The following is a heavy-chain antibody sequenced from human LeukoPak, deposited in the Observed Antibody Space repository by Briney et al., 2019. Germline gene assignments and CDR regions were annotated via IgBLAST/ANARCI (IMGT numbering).Heavy chain of an antibody. Sequence: SETLSLPCTVSGGSISSYYWSWIRQPPGKGLEWIGYIYYSGSTNYNPSLKSRVTISVDTSKNQFSLKLSSVTAADTAVYYCARGPEVWGEIDYCRQGTLVTVSS. J-gene: IGHJ4*02. CDR3: ARGPEVWGEIDY. V-gene: IGHV4-59*01. CDR1: GGSISSYY. D-gene: IGHD7-27*01. CDR2: IYYSGST.